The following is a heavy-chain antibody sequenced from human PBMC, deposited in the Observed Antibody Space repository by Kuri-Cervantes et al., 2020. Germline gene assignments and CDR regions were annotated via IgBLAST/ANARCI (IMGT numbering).Heavy chain of an antibody. V-gene: IGHV4-30-4*02. Sequence: SETLSLTCTVSGGSISSGDYYWSWIRQPPGKGLEWIGYIYYSGSTYYNPSLKSRVTISVDTSKNQFSLKLSSVTAADTAVYYCARDKGSSQVYYYGMDVWGQGTTVTVSS. D-gene: IGHD6-6*01. J-gene: IGHJ6*02. CDR3: ARDKGSSQVYYYGMDV. CDR1: GGSISSGDYY. CDR2: IYYSGST.